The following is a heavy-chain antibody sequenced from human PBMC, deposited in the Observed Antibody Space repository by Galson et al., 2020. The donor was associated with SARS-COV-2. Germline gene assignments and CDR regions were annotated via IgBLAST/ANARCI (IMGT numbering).Heavy chain of an antibody. D-gene: IGHD3-10*01. V-gene: IGHV3-15*01. Sequence: GGSLRLSCVVTGFSITKTWMTWVRQGPKKRLEWVGHVKSESDGGTTDYAAPVKGRFTISRDVSKNTVYLQMNSLKIEDTAVYYCSTVYGVMVRGTVFDPWGQGNTVTVSS. CDR2: VKSESDGGTT. J-gene: IGHJ5*02. CDR3: STVYGVMVRGTVFDP. CDR1: GFSITKTW.